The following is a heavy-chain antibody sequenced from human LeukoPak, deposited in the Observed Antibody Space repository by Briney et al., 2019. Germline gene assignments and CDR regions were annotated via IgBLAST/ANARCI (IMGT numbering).Heavy chain of an antibody. D-gene: IGHD5-24*01. CDR1: GFTFSSYG. Sequence: GRSLRLSCAASGFTFSSYGMHWVRQAPGKGLEWVAVISYDGSNKYYADSVKGRFTISRDNSKNTLYLQMNSLRAEDTAVYYCAKLREMATINFYFDYWGQGTLVTVSS. J-gene: IGHJ4*02. V-gene: IGHV3-30*18. CDR3: AKLREMATINFYFDY. CDR2: ISYDGSNK.